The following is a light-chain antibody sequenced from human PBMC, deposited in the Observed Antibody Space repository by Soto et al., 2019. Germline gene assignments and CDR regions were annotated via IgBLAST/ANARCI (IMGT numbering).Light chain of an antibody. CDR1: QSVSSSY. CDR3: QQYGSSTLT. CDR2: GAS. J-gene: IGKJ5*01. Sequence: EIVLTQSRCTLSLSPGERATLSCRASQSVSSSYLAWYQQKPGQAPRLLIYGASSRATGIPDRFSGSGSGTDFTLTISRREPEDFAVYYCQQYGSSTLTFGQGTRLEIK. V-gene: IGKV3-20*01.